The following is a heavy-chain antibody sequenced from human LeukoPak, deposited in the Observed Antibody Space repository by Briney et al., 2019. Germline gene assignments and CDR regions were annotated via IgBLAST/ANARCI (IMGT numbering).Heavy chain of an antibody. CDR3: AREFPYSGSYYRRSYYYYMDV. CDR1: GGSISSYY. J-gene: IGHJ6*03. Sequence: SETLSLTCTVSGGSISSYYWSWLRQPAGKGLEWIGRIYTSGSTNYNPSLTSRVTMSVDTSENQFSLKLSSVTAADTAVYYCAREFPYSGSYYRRSYYYYMDVWGKGTTVTVSS. V-gene: IGHV4-4*07. D-gene: IGHD1-26*01. CDR2: IYTSGST.